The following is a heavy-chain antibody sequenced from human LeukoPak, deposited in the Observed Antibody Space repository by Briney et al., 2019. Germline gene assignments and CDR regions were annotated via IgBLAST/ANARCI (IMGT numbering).Heavy chain of an antibody. J-gene: IGHJ4*02. V-gene: IGHV1-46*01. CDR2: IDPSGGST. Sequence: ASVKVSCKASGYTFTTYYMHWVRQAPGQGLEWMGIIDPSGGSTSYAQKFQGRVTMTRDTSTSTFYMELSSLRSDDTAVYYCARAPLGGDTYWGRGTLVTVSS. CDR1: GYTFTTYY. D-gene: IGHD2-21*02. CDR3: ARAPLGGDTY.